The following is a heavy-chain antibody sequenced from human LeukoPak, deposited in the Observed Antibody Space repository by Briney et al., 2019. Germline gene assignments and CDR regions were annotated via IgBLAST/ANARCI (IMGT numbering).Heavy chain of an antibody. CDR1: GFTFDIYG. CDR3: ARAVGPFDY. V-gene: IGHV3-33*01. J-gene: IGHJ4*02. CDR2: IWNDGSNK. D-gene: IGHD2-15*01. Sequence: GSLRLSCAASGFTFDIYGMHWVRQAPGKGLEWVAVIWNDGSNKYYADSVKGRFTISRDNSKNTLYLQMNSLRTEDMAVYCCARAVGPFDYWGQGTLVTVSS.